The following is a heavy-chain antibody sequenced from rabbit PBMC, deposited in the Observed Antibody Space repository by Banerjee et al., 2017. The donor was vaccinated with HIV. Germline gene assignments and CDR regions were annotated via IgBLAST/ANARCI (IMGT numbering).Heavy chain of an antibody. CDR2: IYAGSGST. V-gene: IGHV1S40*01. CDR1: GFSFSSSYY. Sequence: QSLEESGGDLVKPGASLTLTCTASGFSFSSSYYMCWVRQAPGKGLEWIACIYAGSGSTYYASWAKGRFTISKTSSTTVTLQMTSLTAADTATYFCARDYINGYSDYVFNLWGQGTLVTVS. CDR3: ARDYINGYSDYVFNL. J-gene: IGHJ4*01. D-gene: IGHD6-1*01.